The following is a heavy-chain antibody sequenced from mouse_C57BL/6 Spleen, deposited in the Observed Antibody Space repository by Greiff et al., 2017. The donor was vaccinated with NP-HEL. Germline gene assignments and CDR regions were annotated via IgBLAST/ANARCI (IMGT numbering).Heavy chain of an antibody. Sequence: QVQLQQSGPELVKPGASVKISCKASGYAFSSSWMNWVKQRPGKGLEWIGRIYPGDGDTNYNGKFKGKGTLTADKSSSTAYMQLSSLTAEDSAVYFCSGAYDYDVYCDGWGTGTTVTVAS. CDR1: GYAFSSSW. J-gene: IGHJ1*03. D-gene: IGHD2-4*01. CDR2: IYPGDGDT. V-gene: IGHV1-82*01. CDR3: SGAYDYDVYCDG.